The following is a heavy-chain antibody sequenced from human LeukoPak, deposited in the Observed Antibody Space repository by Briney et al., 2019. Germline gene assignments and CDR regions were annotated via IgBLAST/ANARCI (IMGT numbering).Heavy chain of an antibody. CDR1: GFTFSSYG. V-gene: IGHV3-30*02. J-gene: IGHJ6*03. CDR2: IRSDGSNK. CDR3: AKDIFYCSSTSCYYYYYYYMDV. D-gene: IGHD2-2*01. Sequence: PGGSLRLSCAASGFTFSSYGMHWVRQAPGKGLEWVAFIRSDGSNKYYADSVKGRFTISRDNSKNTLYLQMNSLRAEDTAVYYCAKDIFYCSSTSCYYYYYYYMDVWGKGTTVTVSS.